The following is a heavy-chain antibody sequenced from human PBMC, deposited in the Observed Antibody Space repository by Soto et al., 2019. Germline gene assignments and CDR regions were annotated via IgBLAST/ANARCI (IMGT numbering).Heavy chain of an antibody. CDR1: GDSISSGDYY. J-gene: IGHJ6*02. V-gene: IGHV4-30-4*01. Sequence: PSETLSLTCTVSGDSISSGDYYWSGVRQPPGKGLEWIGYIYYSGSTNYNPSLKSRVIISVDTSKKQFSLKLSSVTAADTAVYYCTRGSRVEYYYYGMDVWGQGTTVTVSS. D-gene: IGHD3-3*01. CDR3: TRGSRVEYYYYGMDV. CDR2: IYYSGST.